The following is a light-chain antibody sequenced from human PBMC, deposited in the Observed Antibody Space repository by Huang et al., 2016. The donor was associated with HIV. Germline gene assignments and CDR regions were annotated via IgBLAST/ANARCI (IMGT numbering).Light chain of an antibody. V-gene: IGKV1-9*01. J-gene: IGKJ4*01. CDR2: GAS. CDR1: QDISNY. Sequence: IHLTQSPSSLSAFVGDRVTITCRASQDISNYLAWYQLKPGMVPKLLIYGASTLQSGVPSRFSGTGSGADFTLTISSLQPEDFATYFCQQLNSYPLTFGGGTKVEIK. CDR3: QQLNSYPLT.